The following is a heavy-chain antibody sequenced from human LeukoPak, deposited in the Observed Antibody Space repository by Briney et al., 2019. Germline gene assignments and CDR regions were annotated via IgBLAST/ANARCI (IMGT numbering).Heavy chain of an antibody. Sequence: PSETLSLTCTVSGGSISSSSYYWGWIRQPPGKGLEWLGSIYYSGSTYYNPSLKSRVTISVDTSKNQFSLKLSSVTAADTAVYYCARGSAGYYYYYMDVWGKGTTVTVSS. CDR1: GGSISSSSYY. CDR3: ARGSAGYYYYYMDV. CDR2: IYYSGST. V-gene: IGHV4-39*01. J-gene: IGHJ6*03.